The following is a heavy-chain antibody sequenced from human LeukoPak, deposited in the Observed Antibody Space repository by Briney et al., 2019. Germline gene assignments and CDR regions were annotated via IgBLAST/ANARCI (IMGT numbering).Heavy chain of an antibody. CDR2: ISGSGGST. CDR1: GFTFSSYA. CDR3: AKSPLRFLEHNFDY. V-gene: IGHV3-23*01. J-gene: IGHJ4*02. Sequence: TGGSLRLSCAASGFTFSSYAMGWVRQAPGKGLEWVSAISGSGGSTYYADSVKGRFTISRDNSKNTLYLQMDSLRAEDTAVYYCAKSPLRFLEHNFDYWGQGTLVTVSS. D-gene: IGHD3-3*01.